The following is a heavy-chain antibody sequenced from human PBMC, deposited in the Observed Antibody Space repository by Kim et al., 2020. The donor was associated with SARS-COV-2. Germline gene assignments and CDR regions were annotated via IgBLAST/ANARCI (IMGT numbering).Heavy chain of an antibody. CDR2: IYYSGST. J-gene: IGHJ4*02. D-gene: IGHD6-13*01. V-gene: IGHV4-59*01. CDR1: GGSISSYY. CDR3: ARGIAAAGIY. Sequence: SETLSLTCTVSGGSISSYYWSWIRQPPGKGLEWIGYIYYSGSTNYNPSLKSRVTISVDTSKNQFSLKLSSVTAADTAVYYCARGIAAAGIYWGQGTLVTVSS.